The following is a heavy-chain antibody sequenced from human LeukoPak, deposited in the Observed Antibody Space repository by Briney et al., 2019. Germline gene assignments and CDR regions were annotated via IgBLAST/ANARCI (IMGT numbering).Heavy chain of an antibody. CDR2: IYTSGST. CDR3: ARATTGFDWPLKKRPFDY. D-gene: IGHD3-9*01. V-gene: IGHV4-61*02. J-gene: IGHJ4*02. Sequence: SQTLSLTCTVSGGSISSGSYYWSWIRQPAGKGLEWIGRIYTSGSTNYNPSLKGRVTISVDTSKNQFSLKLSSVTAADTAVYYCARATTGFDWPLKKRPFDYWGQGTLVTVSS. CDR1: GGSISSGSYY.